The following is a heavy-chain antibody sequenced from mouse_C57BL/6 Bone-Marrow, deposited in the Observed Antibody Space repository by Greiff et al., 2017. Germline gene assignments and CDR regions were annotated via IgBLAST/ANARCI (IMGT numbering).Heavy chain of an antibody. V-gene: IGHV5-12*01. CDR3: ASPYCYAWFAY. J-gene: IGHJ3*01. D-gene: IGHD2-12*01. Sequence: EVKLVESGGGLVQPGGSLKLSCAASGFTFSDYYMYWVRQTPEKRLEWVAYISNGGGSPYYPDTVKGRFTISRDNAKNTLYLQMSRLKSEDTAMYYCASPYCYAWFAYWGQGTLVTVSA. CDR2: ISNGGGSP. CDR1: GFTFSDYY.